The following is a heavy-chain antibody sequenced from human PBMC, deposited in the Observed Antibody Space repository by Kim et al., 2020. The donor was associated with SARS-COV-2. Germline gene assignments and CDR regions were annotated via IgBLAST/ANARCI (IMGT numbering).Heavy chain of an antibody. Sequence: VKGRFTISRDNSKNTLYLQMNSLRAEDTAVYYCARDRAIWSGENNYGMDVWGQGTTVTVSS. J-gene: IGHJ6*02. D-gene: IGHD3-3*01. CDR3: ARDRAIWSGENNYGMDV. V-gene: IGHV3-30*01.